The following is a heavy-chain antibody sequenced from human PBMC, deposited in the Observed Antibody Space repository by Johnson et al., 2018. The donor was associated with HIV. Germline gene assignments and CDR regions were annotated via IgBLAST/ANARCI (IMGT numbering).Heavy chain of an antibody. D-gene: IGHD6-13*01. CDR2: ISGSGDII. CDR3: GRRGRSSSWYDLDI. J-gene: IGHJ3*02. V-gene: IGHV3-48*03. CDR1: GFTFSSYE. Sequence: VQLVESGGGLVQPGGSLRLSCVASGFTFSSYEMNWVRQAPGKGLEWVSYISGSGDIIYYVDSVKGRFTISRDNAKKSLFLQMNSLRAEDTAVYYWGRRGRSSSWYDLDIWGQGTMVSVSS.